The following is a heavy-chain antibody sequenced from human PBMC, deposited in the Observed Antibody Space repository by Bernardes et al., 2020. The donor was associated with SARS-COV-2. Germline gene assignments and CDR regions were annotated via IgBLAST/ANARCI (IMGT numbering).Heavy chain of an antibody. J-gene: IGHJ4*02. CDR1: GFTFSSYG. Sequence: GGSLRLSCAASGFTFSSYGMHWVRQAPGKGLEWVAVIWYDGSNKYYADSVKGRFTISRDNSKNTLYLQMNSLRAEDTAVYYCAREGEITIFGVALDYWGQGTLVTVSS. D-gene: IGHD3-3*01. CDR3: AREGEITIFGVALDY. V-gene: IGHV3-33*01. CDR2: IWYDGSNK.